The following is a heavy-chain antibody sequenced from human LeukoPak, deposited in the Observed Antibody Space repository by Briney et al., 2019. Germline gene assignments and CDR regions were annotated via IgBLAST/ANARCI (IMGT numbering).Heavy chain of an antibody. J-gene: IGHJ4*02. D-gene: IGHD2-21*02. Sequence: GGSLRLSCAASGYSFSTDWMRWVRQAPGKGLVWVARIKSDVSKTDYAASVKGRFTISRDDANNILYLQMNSLRVDDTAVYYCTAIRPDYWGQGTVVTVSS. CDR2: IKSDVSKT. CDR1: GYSFSTDW. V-gene: IGHV3-74*01. CDR3: TAIRPDY.